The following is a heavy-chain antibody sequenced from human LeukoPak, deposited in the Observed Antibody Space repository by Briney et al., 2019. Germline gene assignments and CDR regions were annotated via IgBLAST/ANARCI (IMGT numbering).Heavy chain of an antibody. CDR3: AKEGRSLQTY. V-gene: IGHV3-7*03. CDR1: GFMFSSNW. Sequence: GGSLRLSCAASGFMFSSNWMSWVRLAPGKGLEWVANIKEDGTETYYVDSVKGRFTISRDNAKNSLYLQMNSLRVKDTAVYYCAKEGRSLQTYWGQGTLVTVSS. CDR2: IKEDGTET. J-gene: IGHJ4*02. D-gene: IGHD5-24*01.